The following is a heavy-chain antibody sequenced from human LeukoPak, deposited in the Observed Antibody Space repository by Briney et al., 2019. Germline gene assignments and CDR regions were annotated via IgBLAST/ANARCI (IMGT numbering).Heavy chain of an antibody. V-gene: IGHV3-23*01. D-gene: IGHD6-19*01. Sequence: GGSLRLSCAASGFTFSSYAMSWVRQAPGKGLEWVSAISGSGGSTYYADSVKGRFTISRDNSKNTLYLQMNSLRAEDTAVYYCARKLYSSGWFDAFDIWGQGTMVTVSS. J-gene: IGHJ3*02. CDR3: ARKLYSSGWFDAFDI. CDR1: GFTFSSYA. CDR2: ISGSGGST.